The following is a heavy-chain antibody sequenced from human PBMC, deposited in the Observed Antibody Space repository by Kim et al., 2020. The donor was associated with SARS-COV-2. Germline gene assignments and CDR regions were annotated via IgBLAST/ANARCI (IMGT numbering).Heavy chain of an antibody. Sequence: SGSTNYNQSLKSRVNVAGDTSENQFALKRSAGTAADTAVYYCARGRWVDPWDQGTLVTVSS. CDR3: ARGRWVDP. V-gene: IGHV4-34*01. CDR2: SGST. J-gene: IGHJ5*02.